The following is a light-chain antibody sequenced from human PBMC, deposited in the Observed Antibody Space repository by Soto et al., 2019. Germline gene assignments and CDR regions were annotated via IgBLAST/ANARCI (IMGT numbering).Light chain of an antibody. J-gene: IGLJ1*01. CDR1: SSDVGSYNL. V-gene: IGLV2-23*02. Sequence: QSVLTQPATVSGSPGQSITISCTGTSSDVGSYNLVSWYQQHPGKAPKLMISEVTKRPSGVSNRFSGSKSGNMASLTISGLQAEDEADYFCCSYAGTSTPYVFGTGTKVTVL. CDR2: EVT. CDR3: CSYAGTSTPYV.